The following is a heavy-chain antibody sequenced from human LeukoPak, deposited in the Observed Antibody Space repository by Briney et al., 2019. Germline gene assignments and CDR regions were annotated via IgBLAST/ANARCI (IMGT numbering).Heavy chain of an antibody. CDR3: ARGRRGYSYDY. CDR2: INHSGST. J-gene: IGHJ4*02. CDR1: GGSFSGYY. D-gene: IGHD5-18*01. Sequence: PSETLSLTCAVYGGSFSGYYWGWIRQPPGKGLEWIGEINHSGSTNYNPSLKSRVTISVDTSKNQFSLKLSSVTAADTAVYYCARGRRGYSYDYWGQGTLVTVSS. V-gene: IGHV4-34*01.